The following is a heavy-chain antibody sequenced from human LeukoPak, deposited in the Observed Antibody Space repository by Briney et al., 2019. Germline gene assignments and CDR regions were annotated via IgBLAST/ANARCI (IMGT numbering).Heavy chain of an antibody. V-gene: IGHV4-4*07. Sequence: SETLSLTCTVSGGSISGSYCNWIRQPVGKGLEWIGRINTSGTTNDNPSLKSRVTMSVDTSKNQFSLKLSSVTAADTAVYYCARDSSSTSYYFDYWGQGILVTVSS. CDR3: ARDSSSTSYYFDY. D-gene: IGHD6-6*01. CDR2: INTSGTT. J-gene: IGHJ4*02. CDR1: GGSISGSY.